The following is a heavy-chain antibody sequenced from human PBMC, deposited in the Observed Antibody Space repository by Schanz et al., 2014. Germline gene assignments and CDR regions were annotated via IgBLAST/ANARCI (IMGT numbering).Heavy chain of an antibody. CDR2: MSGSGSTA. Sequence: EVQLLESGGGLVQPGGSLRLSCVASGFTFFGSFAMSWVRQAPGKGLEWVSGMSGSGSTADYADSVKGRFTISRDNSKNTLYLQMNSLRAEDTAVYYCAKDKQGSRSDDSWGQGTLVTVSS. CDR3: AKDKQGSRSDDS. V-gene: IGHV3-23*01. D-gene: IGHD2-15*01. J-gene: IGHJ5*01. CDR1: GFTFFGSFA.